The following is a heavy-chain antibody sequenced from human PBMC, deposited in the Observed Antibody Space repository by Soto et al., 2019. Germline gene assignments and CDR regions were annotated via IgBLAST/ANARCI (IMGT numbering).Heavy chain of an antibody. J-gene: IGHJ6*02. D-gene: IGHD6-13*01. Sequence: EVQLVESGGGLIQPGGSLRLSCAASGFTVSSNCMSWVRQAPGKGLEWVSVIYSGGSTYYADSVKGRFTISRDNSKNTLYLQMNSLRAEDTAVYYCASQPNRRYSSSWYVGTYYYGMDVWGQGTTVTVSS. V-gene: IGHV3-53*01. CDR3: ASQPNRRYSSSWYVGTYYYGMDV. CDR2: IYSGGST. CDR1: GFTVSSNC.